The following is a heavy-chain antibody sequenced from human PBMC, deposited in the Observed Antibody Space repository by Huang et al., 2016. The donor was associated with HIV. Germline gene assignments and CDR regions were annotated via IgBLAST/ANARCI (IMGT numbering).Heavy chain of an antibody. J-gene: IGHJ4*02. CDR3: TRLTMIGDGDY. CDR2: IRSKANSYAT. V-gene: IGHV3-73*01. D-gene: IGHD3-22*01. CDR1: GFTFSGSA. Sequence: EVQLVESGGGLVQPGGSLTLSCAASGFTFSGSAMHWVRQASGKGLEWVGSIRSKANSYATAYAAPVKGRFTISRDDSKNTAYLQMNSLKTEDTAVYYCTRLTMIGDGDYWGQGTLVTVSS.